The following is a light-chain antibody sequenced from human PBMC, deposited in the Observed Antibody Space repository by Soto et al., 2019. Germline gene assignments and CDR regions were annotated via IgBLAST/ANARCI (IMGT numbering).Light chain of an antibody. Sequence: DIQMTQSPSTLSASVGDRVTITCRASQSISSWLAWYQQKPGKAPKLLLYKASSLESGVPSRFSGSGSRTEFTLNISGLQPDDFATYFCQQYSGYPFTFGTGTKVDIK. CDR1: QSISSW. J-gene: IGKJ3*01. CDR2: KAS. CDR3: QQYSGYPFT. V-gene: IGKV1-5*03.